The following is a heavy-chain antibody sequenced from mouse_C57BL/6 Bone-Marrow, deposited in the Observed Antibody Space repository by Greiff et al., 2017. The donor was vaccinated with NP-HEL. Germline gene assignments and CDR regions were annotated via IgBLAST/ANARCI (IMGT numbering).Heavy chain of an antibody. CDR2: ISNGGGST. Sequence: DVQLVESGGGLVQPGGSLKLSCAASGFTFSDYYMYWVRQTPEKRLEWVAYISNGGGSTYYPDTVKGRFTISRDNAKNTLYLQMSRLKSEDTAMYYCARQGSNQYYYAMDYWGQGTSVTVSS. CDR1: GFTFSDYY. CDR3: ARQGSNQYYYAMDY. V-gene: IGHV5-12*01. D-gene: IGHD2-5*01. J-gene: IGHJ4*01.